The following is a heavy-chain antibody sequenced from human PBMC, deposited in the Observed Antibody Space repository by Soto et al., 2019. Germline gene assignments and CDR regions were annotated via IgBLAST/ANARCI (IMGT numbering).Heavy chain of an antibody. CDR3: AKLPSDCSSTSCHLGGDDY. J-gene: IGHJ4*02. CDR1: GFTFSSYG. V-gene: IGHV3-30*18. D-gene: IGHD2-2*01. Sequence: GGSLRLSCAASGFTFSSYGMHWVRQAPGKGLEWVAVISYDGSNKYYADSVKGRFTISRDNSKNTLYLQMNSLRAEATAVYYCAKLPSDCSSTSCHLGGDDYWGQGTLVTVSS. CDR2: ISYDGSNK.